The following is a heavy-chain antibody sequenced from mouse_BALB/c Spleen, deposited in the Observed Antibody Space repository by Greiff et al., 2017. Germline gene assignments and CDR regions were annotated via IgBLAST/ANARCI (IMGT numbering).Heavy chain of an antibody. J-gene: IGHJ3*01. CDR1: GFNIKDTY. CDR2: IDPANGNT. Sequence: EVHLVESGAELVKPGASVKLSCTASGFNIKDTYMHWVKQRPEQGLEWIGRIDPANGNTKYDPKFQGKATITADTSSNTAYLQLSSLTSEDTAVYYCARHYGSTLFAYWGQGTLVTVSA. D-gene: IGHD1-1*01. V-gene: IGHV14-3*02. CDR3: ARHYGSTLFAY.